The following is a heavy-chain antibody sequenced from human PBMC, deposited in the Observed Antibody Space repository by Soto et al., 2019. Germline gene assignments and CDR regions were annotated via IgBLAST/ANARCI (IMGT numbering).Heavy chain of an antibody. CDR1: GFTFSSYW. D-gene: IGHD2-15*01. J-gene: IGHJ4*02. CDR3: ARGIYCSGGSCYSPLDY. Sequence: EVQLVESGGGLVQPGGSLRLSCAASGFTFSSYWMSWVRQAPGKGLEWVANIKQDGSEKYYVDSVKGRFTISRDNAKNSLYLQINCLRAEDTAVYYCARGIYCSGGSCYSPLDYWGQGTLVTVSS. V-gene: IGHV3-7*01. CDR2: IKQDGSEK.